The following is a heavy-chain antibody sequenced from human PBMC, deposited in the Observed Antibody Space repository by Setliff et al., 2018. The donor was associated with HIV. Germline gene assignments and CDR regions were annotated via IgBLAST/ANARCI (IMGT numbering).Heavy chain of an antibody. CDR2: INPSGGTT. J-gene: IGHJ4*02. CDR3: ARSGGDCSGISCY. D-gene: IGHD2-15*01. Sequence: GASVKVSCKASGYTFTSYHMHWVRQAPGQGLVWMGLINPSGGTTSYAQKFQGRVTVTRDTSTSTVYMELSSLRFEDTAVYYCARSGGDCSGISCYWGQGTLVTVSS. CDR1: GYTFTSYH. V-gene: IGHV1-46*01.